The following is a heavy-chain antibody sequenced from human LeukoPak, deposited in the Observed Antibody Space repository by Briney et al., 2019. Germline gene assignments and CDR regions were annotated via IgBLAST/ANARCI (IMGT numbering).Heavy chain of an antibody. CDR3: ARDRLGVWGSGNNYYFDY. V-gene: IGHV3-48*01. J-gene: IGHJ4*02. Sequence: GGSLRLSCAASGFTFSSYSMNWVRQAPGKGLEWVSYISSSSSIIYYADSVKGRFTISRDNAKNSLYLQMNSLRAEDTAVYYCARDRLGVWGSGNNYYFDYWGQGTLVTVSS. CDR1: GFTFSSYS. CDR2: ISSSSSII. D-gene: IGHD3-10*01.